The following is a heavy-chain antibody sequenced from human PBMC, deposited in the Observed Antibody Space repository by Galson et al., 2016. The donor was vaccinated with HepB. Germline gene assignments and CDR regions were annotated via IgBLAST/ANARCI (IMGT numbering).Heavy chain of an antibody. CDR3: ARALRAGAFDI. V-gene: IGHV1-24*01. CDR2: FDPEQGET. Sequence: VKVSCKVYEYTLSELAMHWVRQAPGKGPEWMGGFDPEQGETIFAEKFRGRVTMTEDTSTDTAYMQLSSLRSEDTAVYYCARALRAGAFDIWGQGTTVIVSS. J-gene: IGHJ3*02. CDR1: EYTLSELA.